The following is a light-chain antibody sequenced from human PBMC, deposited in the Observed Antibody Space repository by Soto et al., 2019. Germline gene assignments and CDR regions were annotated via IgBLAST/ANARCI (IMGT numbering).Light chain of an antibody. CDR3: QQYVSWE. CDR2: GAS. J-gene: IGKJ1*01. V-gene: IGKV3-20*01. Sequence: EIVLTQSPGTLSFSPGESATLSCRASQSISSSFLAWYQQKPGQAPRLLIYGASSRATGIPDRFSGSWSGTDFILTISRLEPEDSAIYYCQQYVSWEFGQGTKVEIK. CDR1: QSISSSF.